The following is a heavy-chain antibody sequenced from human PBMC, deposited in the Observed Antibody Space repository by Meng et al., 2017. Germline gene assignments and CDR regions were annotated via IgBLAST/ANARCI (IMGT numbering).Heavy chain of an antibody. CDR3: ARGGNSVKPSAFDI. V-gene: IGHV1-69*05. Sequence: QVQLSQAGAEVNTPGSLVKFSCKASGGIFSSYACSWVLQAPGQGLEWMGGISPIFGTANYAQKFQGRVTITTDESTSTAYMELSSLRSEDTAVYYCARGGNSVKPSAFDIWGQGTMVTVSS. J-gene: IGHJ3*02. CDR2: ISPIFGTA. CDR1: GGIFSSYA. D-gene: IGHD4-23*01.